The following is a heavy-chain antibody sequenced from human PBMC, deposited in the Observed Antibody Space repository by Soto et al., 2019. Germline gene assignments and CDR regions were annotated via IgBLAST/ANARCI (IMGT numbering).Heavy chain of an antibody. CDR2: TYYRSKWYN. Sequence: KQSQTLSLTCAISGDSVSSNSAAWNWIRQSPSRGLEWLGRTYYRSKWYNDYAVSVNSRITFNPDTSKNQFSLQLNSVISEDTAVYDCASEAEYNFDYWGQGTPVTVSS. CDR1: GDSVSSNSAA. V-gene: IGHV6-1*01. CDR3: ASEAEYNFDY. D-gene: IGHD1-1*01. J-gene: IGHJ4*02.